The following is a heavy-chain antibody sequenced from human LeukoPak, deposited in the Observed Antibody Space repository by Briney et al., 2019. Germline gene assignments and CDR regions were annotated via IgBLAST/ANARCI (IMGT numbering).Heavy chain of an antibody. J-gene: IGHJ4*02. CDR3: ANIGTYYYDSSGYW. D-gene: IGHD3-22*01. V-gene: IGHV3-23*01. Sequence: GGSLRLSCAASGFTFSSYAMSWVRQAPGKGLEWVSAISGSGGSTYHADSVKGRFTISRDNFKNTLYLQMNSLRAEDTAVYYCANIGTYYYDSSGYWWGQGILVTVSS. CDR1: GFTFSSYA. CDR2: ISGSGGST.